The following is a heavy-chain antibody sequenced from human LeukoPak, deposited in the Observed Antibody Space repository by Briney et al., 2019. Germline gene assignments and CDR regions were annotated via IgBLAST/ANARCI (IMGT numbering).Heavy chain of an antibody. CDR1: GFSFSSYG. Sequence: GGTLRLSCATSGFSFSSYGMSWVRQAPGKGLGWVSSISGLSGRTYYADSVKGRVTISRDNSKNALSLQMNSLRAEDTAVYYCAKGGEVSSWYKRLKLYFDSWSRGTLVTVSS. J-gene: IGHJ4*02. D-gene: IGHD6-13*01. CDR2: ISGLSGRT. V-gene: IGHV3-23*01. CDR3: AKGGEVSSWYKRLKLYFDS.